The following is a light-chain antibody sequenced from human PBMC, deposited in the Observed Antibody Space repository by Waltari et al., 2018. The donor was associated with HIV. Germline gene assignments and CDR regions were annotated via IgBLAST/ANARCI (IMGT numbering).Light chain of an antibody. CDR3: QQYYSTPQT. V-gene: IGKV4-1*01. J-gene: IGKJ1*01. Sequence: DTVMTQSPDSLAVSLGERDIHHWKPSQSVLVHSNVKNNLAWYQQKFGQPPKLLFYWSSDRQSGVPDRFSASGAGTDFTLTISSLQAEDVALYYCQQYYSTPQTFGQGTRVEIK. CDR2: WSS. CDR1: QSVLVHSNVKNN.